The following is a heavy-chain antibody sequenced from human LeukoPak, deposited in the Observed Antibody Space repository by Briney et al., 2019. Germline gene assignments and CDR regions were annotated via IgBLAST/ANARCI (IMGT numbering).Heavy chain of an antibody. Sequence: PSETLSLTCTVSGGSISSYYWSWIRQPPGKGLEWVGYIYYSGSTNYNPSLKSRVTISVDTSKNQFSLKLSSVTAADTAVYYCARSHSSGRPWYFDLWGRGTLVTVSS. V-gene: IGHV4-59*01. CDR2: IYYSGST. D-gene: IGHD3-22*01. CDR3: ARSHSSGRPWYFDL. J-gene: IGHJ2*01. CDR1: GGSISSYY.